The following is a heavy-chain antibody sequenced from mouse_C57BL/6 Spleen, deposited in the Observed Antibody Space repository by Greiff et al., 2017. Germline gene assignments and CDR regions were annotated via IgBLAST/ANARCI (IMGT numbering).Heavy chain of an antibody. J-gene: IGHJ3*01. V-gene: IGHV14-4*01. Sequence: VQLQQSGAELVRPGASVKLSCTASGFNIKDDYMHWVKQRPEQGLEWIGWIDPENGDTEYASKFQGKATITADTSSNTAYLQLSSLTSEDTAVDYCTNYYSNQVFSYWGQGTLVTVSA. CDR2: IDPENGDT. CDR1: GFNIKDDY. CDR3: TNYYSNQVFSY. D-gene: IGHD2-5*01.